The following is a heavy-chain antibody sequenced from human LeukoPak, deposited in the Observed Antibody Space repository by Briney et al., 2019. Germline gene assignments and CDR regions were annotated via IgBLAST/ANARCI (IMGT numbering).Heavy chain of an antibody. CDR1: GGTFSSYA. Sequence: ASVKVSCKASGGTFSSYAISWVRQAPGQGLEWMGWINPNSGGTNYAQKFQGRGTMTRDTSISTAYMGLSRLRSDDTAVYYCARWMATVTTPDYWGQGTLVTVSS. CDR3: ARWMATVTTPDY. V-gene: IGHV1-2*02. J-gene: IGHJ4*02. D-gene: IGHD4-11*01. CDR2: INPNSGGT.